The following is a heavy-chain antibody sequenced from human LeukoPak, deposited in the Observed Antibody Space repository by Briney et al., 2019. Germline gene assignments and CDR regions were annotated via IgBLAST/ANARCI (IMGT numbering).Heavy chain of an antibody. CDR1: GGSISSSSYY. CDR2: IYYSGST. Sequence: PSETLSLTCTVSGGSISSSSYYWGWIRQPPGKGLEWIGSIYYSGSTYYNPPLKSRVTISVDTSKNQFSLKLSSVTAADTAVYYCARISRVGGVIADYFDYWGQGTLVTVSS. V-gene: IGHV4-39*07. D-gene: IGHD3-16*02. J-gene: IGHJ4*02. CDR3: ARISRVGGVIADYFDY.